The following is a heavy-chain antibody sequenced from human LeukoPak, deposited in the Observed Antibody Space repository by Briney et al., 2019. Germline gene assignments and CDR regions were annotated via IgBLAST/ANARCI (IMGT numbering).Heavy chain of an antibody. D-gene: IGHD5-12*01. Sequence: GGSLRLSCEASGFTFSSYAMSWVRQAPGEGLEWVSVISGSGDSTYYADSVEGRCTISRDNSKDALYLQMNSLRAEDTAVYYCARVGYSGYDYDYWGQGTLVTVSS. V-gene: IGHV3-23*01. J-gene: IGHJ4*02. CDR1: GFTFSSYA. CDR2: ISGSGDST. CDR3: ARVGYSGYDYDY.